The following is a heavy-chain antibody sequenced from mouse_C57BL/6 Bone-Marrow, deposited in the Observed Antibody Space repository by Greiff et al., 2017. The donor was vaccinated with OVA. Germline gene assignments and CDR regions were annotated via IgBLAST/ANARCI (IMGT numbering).Heavy chain of an antibody. V-gene: IGHV1-15*01. CDR2: IDPETGGT. Sequence: QVQLKESGAELVRPGASVTLSCKASGYTFTDYEMPWVKQTPVHGLEWIGAIDPETGGTAYNQKFKGKAILTADKSSSTAYMELRSLTSEDSAVYYCTRGYSNYYAMDYWGQGTSVTVSS. CDR1: GYTFTDYE. CDR3: TRGYSNYYAMDY. J-gene: IGHJ4*01. D-gene: IGHD2-5*01.